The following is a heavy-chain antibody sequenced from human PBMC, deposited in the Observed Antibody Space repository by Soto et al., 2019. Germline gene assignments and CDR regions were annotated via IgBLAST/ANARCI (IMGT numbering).Heavy chain of an antibody. D-gene: IGHD3-16*01. V-gene: IGHV3-23*01. CDR1: GFTFYSYA. CDR2: ISARSDNT. Sequence: EVQLLASGGGLVQPGGSLRLSCAASGFTFYSYAMDWVRQAPGKGLEWVSSISARSDNTYYADSVKGRFTISRDHSKSKLYLQVNSLRAEDTAIYYCAKRGDSYYYGMNVWGQGTTVTVSS. CDR3: AKRGDSYYYGMNV. J-gene: IGHJ6*02.